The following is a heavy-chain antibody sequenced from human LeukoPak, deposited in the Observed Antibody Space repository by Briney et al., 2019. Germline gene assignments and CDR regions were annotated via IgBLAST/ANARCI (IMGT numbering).Heavy chain of an antibody. CDR1: GGTFSSYA. CDR2: IIPIFGTA. D-gene: IGHD6-13*01. CDR3: ARAGAFRYIAAAGTH. J-gene: IGHJ4*02. V-gene: IGHV1-69*01. Sequence: GSSVKVSCKASGGTFSSYAISWVRQAPGQGLEWMGGIIPIFGTANYAQKFQGRVTITADESTSTAYMELSSLRSEDTAVYYCARAGAFRYIAAAGTHWGQGTLVTVSS.